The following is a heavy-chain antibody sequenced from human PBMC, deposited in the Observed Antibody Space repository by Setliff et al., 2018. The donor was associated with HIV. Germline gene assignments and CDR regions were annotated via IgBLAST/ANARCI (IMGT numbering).Heavy chain of an antibody. CDR1: GYRFSDYW. V-gene: IGHV5-51*01. D-gene: IGHD4-4*01. Sequence: GESLKISCQASGYRFSDYWINWVRQMPGKGLEWMGIIYPGDSETRYSPSFQGQVTMSADKSINTAYLQWTSLKASDTAMYYCARAPNSPSYSNVFFVDHWGQGTLVTVSS. CDR2: IYPGDSET. J-gene: IGHJ5*02. CDR3: ARAPNSPSYSNVFFVDH.